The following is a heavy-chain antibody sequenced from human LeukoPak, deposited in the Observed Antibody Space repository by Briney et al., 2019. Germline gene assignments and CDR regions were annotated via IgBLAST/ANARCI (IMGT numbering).Heavy chain of an antibody. V-gene: IGHV3-21*01. Sequence: PGGSLRLSCAASGFTFSSYSMNWVRQAPGKGLGWGSSICSSSSYIYYADSVKGRFTISRDNAKNSLYLQMNSLRAEDTAVYYCERDSSAYYYDSSGSDFDYWGQGTLVTVSS. J-gene: IGHJ4*02. CDR1: GFTFSSYS. D-gene: IGHD3-22*01. CDR3: ERDSSAYYYDSSGSDFDY. CDR2: ICSSSSYI.